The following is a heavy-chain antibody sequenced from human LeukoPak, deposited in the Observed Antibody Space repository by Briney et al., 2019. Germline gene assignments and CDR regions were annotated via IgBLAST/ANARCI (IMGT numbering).Heavy chain of an antibody. Sequence: SQTLSLTCAISGDSVSSNSAAWNWIGQSPSRGLEWLGRTYYRSKWYNDYAVSVKSRITINPDTSKNQFSLQLNSVTPEDTAVYYCARDEYYYDTSGYYFFDYWGQGTLVTVSS. CDR3: ARDEYYYDTSGYYFFDY. CDR2: TYYRSKWYN. J-gene: IGHJ4*02. V-gene: IGHV6-1*01. CDR1: GDSVSSNSAA. D-gene: IGHD3-22*01.